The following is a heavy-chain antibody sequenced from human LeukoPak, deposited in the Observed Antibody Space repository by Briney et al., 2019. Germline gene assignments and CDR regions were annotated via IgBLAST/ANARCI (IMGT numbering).Heavy chain of an antibody. D-gene: IGHD6-19*01. CDR1: GFTFSSYA. V-gene: IGHV3-23*01. CDR3: ARGPVAGT. CDR2: ISGSGGST. Sequence: TRGSLRLSCAASGFTFSSYAMSWVRQAPGKGLEWVSAISGSGGSTYYADPVKGRFTISRNNSKNTLYLQMNSLRAEDTAVYYCARGPVAGTGGQGTLVTVSS. J-gene: IGHJ4*02.